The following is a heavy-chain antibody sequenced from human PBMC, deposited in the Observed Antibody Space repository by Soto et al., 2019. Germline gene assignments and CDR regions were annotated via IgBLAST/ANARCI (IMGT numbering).Heavy chain of an antibody. CDR3: SIGSWSAETFDV. CDR2: IIPMLTVT. J-gene: IGHJ3*01. D-gene: IGHD2-2*01. CDR1: GGTFSTYT. V-gene: IGHV1-69*02. Sequence: QVHLEQSGAEVKKPGSSVKVSCKAAGGTFSTYTLIWVRQAPGHGLEWMGRIIPMLTVTNSAQKFQGRVTLTGDKSTSTAFMELTSLTSDDTAVYYCSIGSWSAETFDVWGQGTMVTVSS.